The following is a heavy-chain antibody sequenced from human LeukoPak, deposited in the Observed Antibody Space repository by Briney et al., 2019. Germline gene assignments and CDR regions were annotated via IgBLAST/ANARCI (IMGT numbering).Heavy chain of an antibody. D-gene: IGHD1-26*01. CDR3: ARDAPIVGATLDY. CDR1: GFTVSSNY. Sequence: GGSLRLSCAASGFTVSSNYMSWVRQAPGKGLEWVSVIYSGGSTCYADSVKGRFTISRDNSKNTLYLQMNSLRAEDTAVYYCARDAPIVGATLDYWGQGTLVTVSS. J-gene: IGHJ4*02. CDR2: IYSGGST. V-gene: IGHV3-66*01.